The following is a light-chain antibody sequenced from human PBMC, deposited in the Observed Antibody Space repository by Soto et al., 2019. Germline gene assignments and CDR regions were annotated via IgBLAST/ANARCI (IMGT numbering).Light chain of an antibody. CDR1: QSVSSY. Sequence: EIVLTQSPATLSLSPGERATLSCRASQSVSSYLAWYQQKPGQAPRLLIYDASNMATGIPARFSGSESGKDFTLTISSLETEDFAVYYCQQRSNWPSIFTFGPGTNVDIK. V-gene: IGKV3-11*01. CDR2: DAS. J-gene: IGKJ3*01. CDR3: QQRSNWPSIFT.